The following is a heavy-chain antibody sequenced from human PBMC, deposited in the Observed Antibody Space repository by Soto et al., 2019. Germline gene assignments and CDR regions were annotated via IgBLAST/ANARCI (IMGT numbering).Heavy chain of an antibody. CDR2: INPYSGNT. D-gene: IGHD6-6*01. Sequence: ASVKVSCKASGYTFTSHDIHWLRQASGKGLEWMGSINPYSGNTAFAPKFQDRIAMTRDTSITTAYMELNSLSSGDTAVYFCSSLSSRDVWGEWTTVSVSA. CDR3: SSLSSRDV. CDR1: GYTFTSHD. J-gene: IGHJ6*04. V-gene: IGHV1-8*01.